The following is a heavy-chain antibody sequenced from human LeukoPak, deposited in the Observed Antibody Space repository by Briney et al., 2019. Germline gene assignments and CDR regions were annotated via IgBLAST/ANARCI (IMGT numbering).Heavy chain of an antibody. V-gene: IGHV3-7*04. J-gene: IGHJ5*02. CDR3: ARAAVVVAAYNWFDP. D-gene: IGHD2-15*01. CDR2: IKQDGSEK. CDR1: GFTFSSYW. Sequence: GSLRLSCAASGFTFSSYWMSWVRQAPGKGLEWVANIKQDGSEKYYVDSVKGRFTISRDNAKNSLYLQMNSLRAEDTAVYYCARAAVVVAAYNWFDPWGQGTLVTVSS.